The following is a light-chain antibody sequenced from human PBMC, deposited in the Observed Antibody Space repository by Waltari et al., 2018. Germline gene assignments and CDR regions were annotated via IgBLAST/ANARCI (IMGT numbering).Light chain of an antibody. V-gene: IGKV4-1*01. CDR3: LQYHGPPLT. J-gene: IGKJ5*01. CDR1: QSVLDSANNTNS. CDR2: WAS. Sequence: DVVMTQSPDSLAVSLGERATINCKSSQSVLDSANNTNSLAWYQQRPGQSPELLIYWASTRESGVPDRFSGSGSVTDFTLTISSLQAEDVAVYYCLQYHGPPLTFGQGTRLEIK.